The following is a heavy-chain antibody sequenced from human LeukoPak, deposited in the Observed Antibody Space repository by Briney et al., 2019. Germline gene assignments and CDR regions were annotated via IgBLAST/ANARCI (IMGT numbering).Heavy chain of an antibody. V-gene: IGHV4-61*02. J-gene: IGHJ4*02. CDR3: ARFADYAVTYYFDY. CDR1: GGSISSGDYY. Sequence: PSETLSLTCTVSGGSISSGDYYWSWIRQPAGKGLEWIGRIYSSGSTNYNPSLKSRVTISVNTSKNQFSLKLSSVTAADTAVYCCARFADYAVTYYFDYWGQGTLVTVSS. CDR2: IYSSGST. D-gene: IGHD4/OR15-4a*01.